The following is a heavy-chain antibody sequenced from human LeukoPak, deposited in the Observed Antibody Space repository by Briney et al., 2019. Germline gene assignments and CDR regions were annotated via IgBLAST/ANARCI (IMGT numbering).Heavy chain of an antibody. D-gene: IGHD3-22*01. CDR2: ISYDGSNK. CDR1: GFTFSSYG. CDR3: ASWSYYDSSGYTRAFDI. V-gene: IGHV3-30*03. J-gene: IGHJ3*02. Sequence: GRSLRLSCAASGFTFSSYGMHWGRPAPGKGLGRVAVISYDGSNKYYADSVKGRFTISRDNSKNTLYLQMNSLRAEDTAVYYCASWSYYDSSGYTRAFDIWGQGTMVTVSS.